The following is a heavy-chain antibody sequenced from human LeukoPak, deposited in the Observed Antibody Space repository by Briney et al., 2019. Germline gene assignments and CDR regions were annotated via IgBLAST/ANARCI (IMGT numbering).Heavy chain of an antibody. J-gene: IGHJ4*02. CDR1: GFTFSNYA. Sequence: GGSLRLSCAASGFTFSNYAMSWVRQAPGKGLEWVSTISGSGGSTYYADSVKGGFTISRDNSKNTLYLQMNSLRAEDTALYYCAKSTVVRGDSTYYFDYWGQGTLVTVSS. D-gene: IGHD3-10*01. V-gene: IGHV3-23*01. CDR3: AKSTVVRGDSTYYFDY. CDR2: ISGSGGST.